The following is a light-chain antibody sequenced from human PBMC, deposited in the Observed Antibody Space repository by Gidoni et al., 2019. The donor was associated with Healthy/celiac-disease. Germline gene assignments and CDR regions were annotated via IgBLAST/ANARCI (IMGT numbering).Light chain of an antibody. CDR2: DAA. Sequence: EIVLTPSPATLSLSPGERATLSCRASQSVSSYLDLYQQKPGQAPRLLIYDAANRATGIPARFSGSGSGTDFTLTISSLEPEDFAVYYCQQRSNWRSLTFGGGTKVEIK. CDR1: QSVSSY. CDR3: QQRSNWRSLT. V-gene: IGKV3-11*01. J-gene: IGKJ4*01.